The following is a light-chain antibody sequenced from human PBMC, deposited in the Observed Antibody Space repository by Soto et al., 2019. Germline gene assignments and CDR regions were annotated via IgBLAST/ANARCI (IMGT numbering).Light chain of an antibody. CDR2: DDS. J-gene: IGKJ1*01. V-gene: IGKV1-5*01. CDR1: QSVSGY. CDR3: QQYYAYSPWT. Sequence: DLQMTQSPSTLSASVGDTVAITCRASQSVSGYLAWYQQRPGEAPKLLIYDDSTLESGVPSRFSGSGSGTEFTLTISSLQPGDFATYYCQQYYAYSPWTFGQGTKVEIK.